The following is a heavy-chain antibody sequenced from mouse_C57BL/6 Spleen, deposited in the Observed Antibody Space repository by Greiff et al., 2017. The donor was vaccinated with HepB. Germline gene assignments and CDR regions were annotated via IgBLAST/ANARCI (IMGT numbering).Heavy chain of an antibody. J-gene: IGHJ4*01. D-gene: IGHD3-3*01. CDR2: IDPSDSYT. CDR3: ARNRAGNLYKDAMDY. Sequence: QVQLQQPGAELVMPGASVKLSCKASGYTFTSYWMHWVKQRPGQGLEWIGEIDPSDSYTNYNQKFKGKSTLTVDKSSSTAYMQLSSLTSEDSAVYYCARNRAGNLYKDAMDYWGQGTSVTVSS. V-gene: IGHV1-69*01. CDR1: GYTFTSYW.